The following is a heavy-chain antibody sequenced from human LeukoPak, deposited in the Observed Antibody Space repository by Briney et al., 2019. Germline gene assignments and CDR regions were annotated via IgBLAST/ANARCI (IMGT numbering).Heavy chain of an antibody. CDR3: ARGHGMSDDYGDYEIDY. D-gene: IGHD4-17*01. J-gene: IGHJ4*02. CDR1: GYTFTSYD. V-gene: IGHV1-8*01. CDR2: MNPNSGNT. Sequence: ASVKVSCKASGYTFTSYDINWVRQATGQGLEWMGWMNPNSGNTGYAQKFQGRVTMTRNTSISTAYMELSSLRSEDTAVYYCARGHGMSDDYGDYEIDYWGQGTLVTVSS.